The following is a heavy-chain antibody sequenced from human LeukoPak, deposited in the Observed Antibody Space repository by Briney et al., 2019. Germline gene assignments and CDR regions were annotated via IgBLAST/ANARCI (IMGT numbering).Heavy chain of an antibody. CDR3: ARDGPAYCGGDCYSLNWFDP. D-gene: IGHD2-21*02. V-gene: IGHV3-66*01. Sequence: GGSLRLSCAASGFTVSSNYMSWVRQAPGKGLEWVSVIYSGGSTYYADSVKGRFTISRDNSKNTLYLQMNSLRAEDTAVYYCARDGPAYCGGDCYSLNWFDPWGQGTLVTVSS. CDR2: IYSGGST. J-gene: IGHJ5*02. CDR1: GFTVSSNY.